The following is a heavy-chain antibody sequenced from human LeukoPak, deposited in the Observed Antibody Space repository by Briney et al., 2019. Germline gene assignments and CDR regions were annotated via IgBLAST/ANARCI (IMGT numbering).Heavy chain of an antibody. CDR1: GYTFTSYG. J-gene: IGHJ4*02. V-gene: IGHV1-18*01. CDR2: ISAYNGNT. D-gene: IGHD3-22*01. CDR3: ARGRGNYDSSGYFDY. Sequence: ASVKVSCKASGYTFTSYGISWVRQAPGQGLEWMGWISAYNGNTNYAQKLQGRVTMTTDTSTSTAYMELRSLRSDDTAVYYCARGRGNYDSSGYFDYWGQGTLVTVSS.